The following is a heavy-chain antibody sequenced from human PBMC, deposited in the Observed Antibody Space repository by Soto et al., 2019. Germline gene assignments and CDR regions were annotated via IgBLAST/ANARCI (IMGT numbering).Heavy chain of an antibody. V-gene: IGHV1-69*13. D-gene: IGHD3-16*02. Sequence: ASVKVFCKASGGTFSSYAISWVRQAPGQGLEWMGGIIPIFGTANYAQKFQGRVTITADESTSTAYMELSSLRSEDTAVYYCASPLSYDYVWGSYRPYYYGMDVWGQGTTVPVSS. J-gene: IGHJ6*02. CDR3: ASPLSYDYVWGSYRPYYYGMDV. CDR1: GGTFSSYA. CDR2: IIPIFGTA.